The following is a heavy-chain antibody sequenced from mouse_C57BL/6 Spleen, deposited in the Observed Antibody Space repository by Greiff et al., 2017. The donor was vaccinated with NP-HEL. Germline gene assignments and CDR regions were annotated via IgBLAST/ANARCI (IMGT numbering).Heavy chain of an antibody. V-gene: IGHV1-64*01. CDR3: ARVDLLWRYAMDY. CDR2: IHPNSGST. D-gene: IGHD2-1*01. J-gene: IGHJ4*01. Sequence: QVQLKQPGAELVKPGASVKLSCKASGYTFTSYWMHWVKQRPGQGLEWIGMIHPNSGSTNYNEKFKSKATLTVDKSSSTAYMQLSSLTSEDSAVYYCARVDLLWRYAMDYWGQGTSVTVSS. CDR1: GYTFTSYW.